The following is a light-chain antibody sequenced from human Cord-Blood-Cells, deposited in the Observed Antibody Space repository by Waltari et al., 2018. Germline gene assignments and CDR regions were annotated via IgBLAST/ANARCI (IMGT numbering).Light chain of an antibody. V-gene: IGLV2-14*01. J-gene: IGLJ1*01. CDR2: EVS. CDR1: SSDVGGYYY. CDR3: SSYTSSSTYV. Sequence: QSALTQPASVSGSPGPSITIPCTGTSSDVGGYYYVSWYQQNPGKAPKLMLYEVSKRPSGVSNRFSGSKSGNTASLTISGLQAEDEADYYCSSYTSSSTYVFGTGTKVTVL.